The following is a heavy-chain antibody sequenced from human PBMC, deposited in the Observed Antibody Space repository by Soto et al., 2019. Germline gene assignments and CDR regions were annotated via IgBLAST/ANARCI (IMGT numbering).Heavy chain of an antibody. Sequence: PSETLSLTCTVSGGSISSSSYYWGWIRQPPGKGLEWIGSIYYSGSTYYNPSLKSRVTISVDTSKNQFSLKLSSVTAADTAVYYCARHYYGSGSYYIVDAFDIWGQGTMVT. V-gene: IGHV4-39*01. D-gene: IGHD3-10*01. CDR3: ARHYYGSGSYYIVDAFDI. CDR1: GGSISSSSYY. J-gene: IGHJ3*02. CDR2: IYYSGST.